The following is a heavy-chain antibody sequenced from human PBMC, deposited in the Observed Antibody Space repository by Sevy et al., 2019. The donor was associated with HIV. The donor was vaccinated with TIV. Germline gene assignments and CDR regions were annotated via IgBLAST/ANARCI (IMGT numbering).Heavy chain of an antibody. Sequence: GGSLRLSCAASEFTFSTYSMNWVRQAPGKGLEWVSYISSYSGTVYYSDSVKGRFTISRDNARNSLYLQMNSLRDEDTAVYYCARDFKAFGAFDIWGQGTMVTVSS. V-gene: IGHV3-48*02. CDR2: ISSYSGTV. D-gene: IGHD3-16*01. J-gene: IGHJ3*02. CDR1: EFTFSTYS. CDR3: ARDFKAFGAFDI.